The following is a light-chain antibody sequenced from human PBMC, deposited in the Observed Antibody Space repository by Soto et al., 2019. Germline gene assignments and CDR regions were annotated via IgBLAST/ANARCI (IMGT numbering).Light chain of an antibody. CDR3: QQYNSWPTST. V-gene: IGKV1-16*01. Sequence: EIQMTQSQSSLSASVGDRVTIICGASRGISNYLAWYQQKPGKAPNLLIYATYTLQSGFPSRFSGSVSWTDFTLTISILQSEDFAVYYCQQYNSWPTSTFGQGTRLEIK. J-gene: IGKJ5*01. CDR1: RGISNY. CDR2: ATY.